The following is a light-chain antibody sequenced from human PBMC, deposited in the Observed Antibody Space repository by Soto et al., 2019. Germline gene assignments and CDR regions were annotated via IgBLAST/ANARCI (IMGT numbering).Light chain of an antibody. J-gene: IGKJ1*01. CDR3: QQSSSAPWT. V-gene: IGKV1-27*01. CDR2: AAS. Sequence: DIQMTQSPSSLSASVGDRVTITCRASQGIGNYLAWYQQKPGKVPKLLIYAASTLQSGVPSRFSGSGSGTDFTLTISSLQAEDVATYYCQQSSSAPWTFGQGTKVEI. CDR1: QGIGNY.